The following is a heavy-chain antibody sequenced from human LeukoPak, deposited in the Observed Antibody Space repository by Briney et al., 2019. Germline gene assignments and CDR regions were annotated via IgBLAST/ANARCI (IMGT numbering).Heavy chain of an antibody. J-gene: IGHJ4*02. V-gene: IGHV3-48*01. CDR1: GFTFSSYS. CDR3: ARAVPSRQAIDY. CDR2: ISTSGSSA. Sequence: GGSLRLSCAASGFTFSSYSMNWVRQAPGKGLEWVAYISTSGSSAYYADSVKGRFTISRDNSKNTLYLQMNSLIPEDTAVYYCARAVPSRQAIDYWGQGTLVTVSS.